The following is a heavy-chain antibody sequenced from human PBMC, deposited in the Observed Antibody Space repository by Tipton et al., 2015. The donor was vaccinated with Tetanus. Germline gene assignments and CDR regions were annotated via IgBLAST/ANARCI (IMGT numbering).Heavy chain of an antibody. CDR2: VYSSGST. V-gene: IGHV4-59*12. CDR1: GGSINPYY. CDR3: ARAEAIFGVVIRFGWFDP. Sequence: TLSLTCTVSGGSINPYYWSWIRQPPGKGLEWIGNVYSSGSTYYNPSLKGRVTISVDTSKNQFSLRLSSVTAADTAVYYCARAEAIFGVVIRFGWFDPWGQGTLVTVSS. J-gene: IGHJ5*02. D-gene: IGHD3-3*01.